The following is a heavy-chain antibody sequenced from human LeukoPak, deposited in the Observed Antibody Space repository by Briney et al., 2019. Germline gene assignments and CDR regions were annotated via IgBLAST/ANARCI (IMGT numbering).Heavy chain of an antibody. J-gene: IGHJ4*02. Sequence: SETLSLTCGVYGGSFSSYCWSWIRQPPGKGLELIGVINHSGSTNCNPSLKSRFTISVDTSNNEFSLKLKSLTAADTAVYYCARTASSWPFHFDYWGQGTLVTVSS. CDR3: ARTASSWPFHFDY. CDR1: GGSFSSYC. CDR2: INHSGST. V-gene: IGHV4-34*01. D-gene: IGHD6-13*01.